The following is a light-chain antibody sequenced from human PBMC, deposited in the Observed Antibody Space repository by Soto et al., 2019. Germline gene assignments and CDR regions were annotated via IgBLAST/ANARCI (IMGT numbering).Light chain of an antibody. V-gene: IGKV3D-15*01. CDR1: QSVSSN. J-gene: IGKJ1*01. Sequence: EIMMTQSPATLSVSPGERATLSCGASQSVSSNLAWYQQKPGQAPRLLMYGASIRAAGVPDRFSGSGSGTEFTLTISRLEPEDFTVYYCHHYETFGQGTKVDIK. CDR2: GAS. CDR3: HHYET.